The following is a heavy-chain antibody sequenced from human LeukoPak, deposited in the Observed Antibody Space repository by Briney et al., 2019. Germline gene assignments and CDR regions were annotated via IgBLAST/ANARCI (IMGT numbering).Heavy chain of an antibody. CDR1: GGSISSGSYY. CDR2: IYHSGST. V-gene: IGHV4-61*02. Sequence: SQTLSLTCTVSGGSISSGSYYWSWIRQPAGKGLEWIRRIYHSGSTYYNPSLKSRVTISVDTSKNQFSLKLSSVTAADTAVYYCASLIAAAGIGGFAVDYWGQGTLVTVSS. CDR3: ASLIAAAGIGGFAVDY. D-gene: IGHD6-13*01. J-gene: IGHJ4*02.